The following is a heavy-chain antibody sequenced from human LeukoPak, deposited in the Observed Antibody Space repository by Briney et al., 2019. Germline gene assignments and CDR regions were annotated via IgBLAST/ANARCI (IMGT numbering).Heavy chain of an antibody. Sequence: ASVKVSCKASGYTFTDYYMHWVRQAPGQGLEWMGWINPNSGGTNYAQNFQGRVTMTRDTSISTAYMELSRLRSDDTAVYYCASGVGARGPIDYWGQGTLVTVSS. J-gene: IGHJ4*02. CDR3: ASGVGARGPIDY. V-gene: IGHV1-2*02. D-gene: IGHD1-26*01. CDR2: INPNSGGT. CDR1: GYTFTDYY.